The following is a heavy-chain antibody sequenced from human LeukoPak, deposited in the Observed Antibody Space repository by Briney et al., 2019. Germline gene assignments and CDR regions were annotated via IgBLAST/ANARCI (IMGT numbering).Heavy chain of an antibody. CDR2: VNRDGSET. Sequence: PGGSLRLSCAASGFALSSHWMTWVRQVPGRGPEWVANVNRDGSETYYLDSVKGRFTISKDNAKNSLYLQMNSLRAEDTALYHCARNNGMDVWSQGTTVIVSS. CDR3: ARNNGMDV. CDR1: GFALSSHW. V-gene: IGHV3-7*03. J-gene: IGHJ6*02.